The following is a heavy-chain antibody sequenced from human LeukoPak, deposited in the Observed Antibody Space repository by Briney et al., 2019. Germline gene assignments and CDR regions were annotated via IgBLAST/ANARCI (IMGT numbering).Heavy chain of an antibody. D-gene: IGHD3-10*01. V-gene: IGHV1-18*01. J-gene: IGHJ5*02. Sequence: ASVKVSCKASGYTFSSQSYGMSWVRQAPGQGLEWMGWISAHNGNTNYAEKLQGRVTMTTDTSTSTAYMELRSLRSDDTAVYYCARVTGLLWFGELTPNWFDPWGQGTLVTVSS. CDR1: GYTFSSQSYG. CDR2: ISAHNGNT. CDR3: ARVTGLLWFGELTPNWFDP.